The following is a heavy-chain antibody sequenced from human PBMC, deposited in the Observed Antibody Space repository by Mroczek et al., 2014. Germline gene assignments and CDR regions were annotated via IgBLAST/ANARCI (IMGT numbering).Heavy chain of an antibody. Sequence: QVQLVESGAEVKKPGSSVKVSCKASGGTFSSYAISWVRQAPGQGLEWMGGIIPIFGTANYAQKFQGRVTITADESTSTAYMELSSLRSEDTAVYYCARAQTYYYDSIVGWFDPWGQGTLVTVSS. CDR2: IIPIFGTA. V-gene: IGHV1-69*01. CDR1: GGTFSSYA. D-gene: IGHD3-22*01. CDR3: ARAQTYYYDSIVGWFDP. J-gene: IGHJ5*02.